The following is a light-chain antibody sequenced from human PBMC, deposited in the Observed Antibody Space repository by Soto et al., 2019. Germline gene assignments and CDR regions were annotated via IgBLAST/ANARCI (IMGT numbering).Light chain of an antibody. Sequence: DIQLTQSPSFLSASVGDRVTITCRASQGISSHLAWYQQQPGKAPKLLIYVASTLQSGVPSRFSGSGSGTEFPLTISRLQPEDFASYYCQQLNSSPLTFGRGTRLEIK. V-gene: IGKV1-9*01. CDR3: QQLNSSPLT. CDR1: QGISSH. J-gene: IGKJ5*01. CDR2: VAS.